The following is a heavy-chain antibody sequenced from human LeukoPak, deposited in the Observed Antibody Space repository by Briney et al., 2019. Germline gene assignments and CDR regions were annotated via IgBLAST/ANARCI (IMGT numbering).Heavy chain of an antibody. CDR2: IYYSGST. J-gene: IGHJ4*02. CDR1: GGSISSYY. V-gene: IGHV4-59*01. Sequence: PSETLSLTCTVSGGSISSYYWSWIRQPPGKGLEWIGYIYYSGSTNYNPSLKSRVTISVDTSKNQFSLKLGSVTAADTAVYYCARVSYYDILTGYRSAFDYWGQGTLVTVSS. D-gene: IGHD3-9*01. CDR3: ARVSYYDILTGYRSAFDY.